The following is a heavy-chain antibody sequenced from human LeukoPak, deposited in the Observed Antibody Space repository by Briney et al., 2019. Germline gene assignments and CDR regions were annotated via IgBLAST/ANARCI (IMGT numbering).Heavy chain of an antibody. CDR2: ISYDGSNK. Sequence: PGRSLRLSCAASGFTFSSYAMHWVRQAPGKGLEWVAVISYDGSNKYYADSVKGRFTISRDNSKNTLYLQMNSLRAEDTAVYYCARDFSARYEILHYYYYGMDVWGKGTTVTVSS. CDR3: ARDFSARYEILHYYYYGMDV. J-gene: IGHJ6*04. V-gene: IGHV3-30-3*01. CDR1: GFTFSSYA. D-gene: IGHD5-12*01.